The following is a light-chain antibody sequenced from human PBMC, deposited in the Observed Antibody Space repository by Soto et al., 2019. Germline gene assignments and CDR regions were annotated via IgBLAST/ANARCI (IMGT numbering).Light chain of an antibody. CDR2: DAS. J-gene: IGKJ3*01. CDR1: QSISSW. CDR3: QQYNSFVT. Sequence: DIQMTQSPSTLSASVGDRVTITCRASQSISSWLAWYQQKPGKAPKLLIYDASSLESGVPSRFSGSGSRTEFTLTISSLQPDDFATYYCQQYNSFVTFGPGTKVDIK. V-gene: IGKV1-5*01.